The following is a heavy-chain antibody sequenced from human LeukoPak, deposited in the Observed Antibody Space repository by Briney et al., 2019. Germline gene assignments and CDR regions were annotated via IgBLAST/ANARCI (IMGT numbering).Heavy chain of an antibody. Sequence: PGGSLRLSCAASGFTFDDYAMSWVRQAPGKGLVWVSRINSDGSSTSYADSVKGRFTISRDNAKNTLYLQMNSLRAGDTAVYYCARGYTAIDYWGQGTLVTVSS. CDR3: ARGYTAIDY. J-gene: IGHJ4*02. D-gene: IGHD5-18*01. V-gene: IGHV3-74*01. CDR1: GFTFDDYA. CDR2: INSDGSST.